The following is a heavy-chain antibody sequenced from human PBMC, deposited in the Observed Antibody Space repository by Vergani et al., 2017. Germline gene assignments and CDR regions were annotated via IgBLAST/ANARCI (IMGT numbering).Heavy chain of an antibody. J-gene: IGHJ6*02. CDR1: GFTFSSYD. CDR2: ISSSGSTI. CDR3: ARYSPLVVPAAIFYYYYGMDV. V-gene: IGHV3-48*03. D-gene: IGHD2-2*01. Sequence: EVQLVESGGGLVQPGGSLRLSCAASGFTFSSYDMNWVRQAPGKGLEWVSYISSSGSTIYYADSVKGRFTIYRDNAKNSLYLQMNSLRAEDTAVYYCARYSPLVVPAAIFYYYYGMDVWGQGTTVTVSS.